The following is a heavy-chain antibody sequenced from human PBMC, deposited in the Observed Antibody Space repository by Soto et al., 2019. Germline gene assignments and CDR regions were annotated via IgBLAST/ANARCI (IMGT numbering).Heavy chain of an antibody. CDR3: ASSRIYGDYPIFDY. J-gene: IGHJ4*02. CDR1: GGSISGGGDY. CDR2: IYYSGST. Sequence: PSETLSHTWTVSGGSISGGGDYWSWIRQHPGKGLEWIGYIYYSGSTYYNPSLKSRVTISVDTSKNQFSLKLSSVTAADTAVYYCASSRIYGDYPIFDYWGQGTLVTVSS. V-gene: IGHV4-31*02. D-gene: IGHD4-17*01.